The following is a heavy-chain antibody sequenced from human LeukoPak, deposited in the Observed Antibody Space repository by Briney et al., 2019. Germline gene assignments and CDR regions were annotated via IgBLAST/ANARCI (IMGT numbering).Heavy chain of an antibody. J-gene: IGHJ4*02. CDR3: ARLGGYSSDLDY. CDR2: IYYSGST. D-gene: IGHD5-18*01. Sequence: SETLSLTCTVSGGSISSYYWSWIRQPPGKGLEWIGYIYYSGSTNYNPSLKSRVTISVDTSKNQFSLKLSSVTAADTAVYYCARLGGYSSDLDYWGQVTLVTVSS. V-gene: IGHV4-59*01. CDR1: GGSISSYY.